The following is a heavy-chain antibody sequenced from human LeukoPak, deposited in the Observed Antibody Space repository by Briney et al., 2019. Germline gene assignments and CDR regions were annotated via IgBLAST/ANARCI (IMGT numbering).Heavy chain of an antibody. CDR3: ASIFYDPRNWFDP. CDR1: GGSISSSSYY. V-gene: IGHV4-39*01. J-gene: IGHJ5*02. Sequence: SETLSLTCTVSGGSISSSSYYWGWIRQPPGKGLEWIGRIYYSGSTYYNPSLKSRVTISVDTSKNQFSLKLSSVTAADTAVYYCASIFYDPRNWFDPCGQVTLVTVSS. CDR2: IYYSGST. D-gene: IGHD3-3*01.